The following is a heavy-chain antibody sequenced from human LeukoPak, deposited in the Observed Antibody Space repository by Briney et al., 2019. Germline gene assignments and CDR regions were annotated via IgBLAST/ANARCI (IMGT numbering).Heavy chain of an antibody. V-gene: IGHV3-33*01. D-gene: IGHD3-10*01. Sequence: GRSLRLSCTASGFTFSTFGMHWVRQAPGRGLEWVAFTSFDENKKYYTDSVKGRFTISRDNSKNTLYLQLNSLRTEDTAVYYCARAGKWLPDDLDYWGQGTLVTVSS. J-gene: IGHJ4*02. CDR2: TSFDENKK. CDR3: ARAGKWLPDDLDY. CDR1: GFTFSTFG.